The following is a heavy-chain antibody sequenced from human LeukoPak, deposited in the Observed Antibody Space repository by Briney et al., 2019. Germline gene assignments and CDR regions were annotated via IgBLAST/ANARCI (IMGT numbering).Heavy chain of an antibody. CDR3: ARDFWSGDCAWFDP. V-gene: IGHV4-4*02. CDR2: IYHSGST. Sequence: SETLSLTCAVSGGSISSSNWWSWVRQPPGKGLEWIGEIYHSGSTNYNPSLKSRVTISVDTSKNQFSLKLSSVTAADTAVYYCARDFWSGDCAWFDPWGQGTLVTVSS. D-gene: IGHD3-3*01. CDR1: GGSISSSNW. J-gene: IGHJ5*02.